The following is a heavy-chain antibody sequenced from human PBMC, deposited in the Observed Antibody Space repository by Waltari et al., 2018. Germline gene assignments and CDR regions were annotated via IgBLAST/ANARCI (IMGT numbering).Heavy chain of an antibody. Sequence: QVQLQQWGAGLLTPSETLSLTCAVYGGSFSGYYWSWIRQPPGKGLEWIGEINHSGSTNYNPSLKSRVTISVDTSKNQFSLKLSSVTAADTAVYYCARGAAETTVVTPLGYFDLWGRGTLVTVSS. CDR1: GGSFSGYY. J-gene: IGHJ2*01. CDR3: ARGAAETTVVTPLGYFDL. D-gene: IGHD4-17*01. V-gene: IGHV4-34*01. CDR2: INHSGST.